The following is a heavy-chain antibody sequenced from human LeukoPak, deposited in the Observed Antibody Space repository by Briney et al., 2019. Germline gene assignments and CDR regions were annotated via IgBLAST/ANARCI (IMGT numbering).Heavy chain of an antibody. D-gene: IGHD1-14*01. CDR2: IRYDGSNK. V-gene: IGHV3-30*02. J-gene: IGHJ4*02. Sequence: GGSLGLSCAASGFTLSSYAMSWVRQAPGKGLEWVAFIRYDGSNKLYADSVKGRFTISRDNSKNTLYLHINSLRAEDTAVYYCVKDNPLDYWGQGTLVIVSS. CDR3: VKDNPLDY. CDR1: GFTLSSYA.